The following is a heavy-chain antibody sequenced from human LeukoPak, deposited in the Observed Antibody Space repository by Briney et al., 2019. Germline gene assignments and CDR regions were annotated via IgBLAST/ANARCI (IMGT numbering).Heavy chain of an antibody. CDR1: GYSFTSYW. CDR3: ARRNVFCSGGSCYSGPWFDP. D-gene: IGHD2-15*01. J-gene: IGHJ5*02. CDR2: IYPGDSDT. Sequence: GESLKISCQGSGYSFTSYWIGWVRQMPGKGLEWMGIIYPGDSDTRYSPSFQGQVTISADKSISTAYLQWSSLKASDTAMYYCARRNVFCSGGSCYSGPWFDPWGQGTLVTVSS. V-gene: IGHV5-51*01.